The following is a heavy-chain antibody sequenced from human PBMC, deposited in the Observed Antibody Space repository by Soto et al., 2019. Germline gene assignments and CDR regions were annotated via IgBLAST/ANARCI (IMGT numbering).Heavy chain of an antibody. CDR3: AKSRGFASSFDY. CDR1: GYTLTELS. CDR2: FDPEDGET. J-gene: IGHJ4*02. V-gene: IGHV1-24*01. D-gene: IGHD3-16*01. Sequence: ASVKVSCKVSGYTLTELSMHWVRQAPGKGLEWMGGFDPEDGETIYAQKFQGRVTMTEDTSTDTLFLQMNSLRAEDTAVYYCAKSRGFASSFDYWGLGTLVTVSS.